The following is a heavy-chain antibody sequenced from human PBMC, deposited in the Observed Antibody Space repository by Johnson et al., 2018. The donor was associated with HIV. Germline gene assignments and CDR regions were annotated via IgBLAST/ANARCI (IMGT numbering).Heavy chain of an antibody. V-gene: IGHV3-23*04. J-gene: IGHJ3*02. CDR1: GFTFSSYA. CDR3: AKDPGWFGEPGDAFVI. Sequence: VQLVESGGGLVQPGGSLRLSCAASGFTFSSYAMSWVRQAPGKGLEWVSAISGSGGSTYYADSVKGRFTISRDNSKNTLYLQMNSLRAEDTAVYYCAKDPGWFGEPGDAFVIWGQGTMVTVSS. CDR2: ISGSGGST. D-gene: IGHD3-10*01.